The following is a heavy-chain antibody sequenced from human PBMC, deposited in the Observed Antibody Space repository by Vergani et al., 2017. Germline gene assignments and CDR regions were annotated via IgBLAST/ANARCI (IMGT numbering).Heavy chain of an antibody. CDR1: GYSISSGYY. D-gene: IGHD2-15*01. J-gene: IGHJ6*03. Sequence: QVQLQQSGPGLVKPSETLSLTCSVSGYSISSGYYWGWVRQSPGKGLEWIASIYHTGSTYYNPSLESRVTISVDTSKNQFSLNVTSVTAADTAVYYCARGGYCSGGSCYSLSNYMDVWGKGTTVTVSS. CDR2: IYHTGST. CDR3: ARGGYCSGGSCYSLSNYMDV. V-gene: IGHV4-38-2*02.